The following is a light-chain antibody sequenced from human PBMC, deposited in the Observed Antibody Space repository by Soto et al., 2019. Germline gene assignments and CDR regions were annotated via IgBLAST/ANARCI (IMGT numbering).Light chain of an antibody. J-gene: IGKJ5*01. CDR1: QGVTNY. CDR2: DAS. Sequence: DIVLTQSPATLSLSPGERATLSCRASQGVTNYLAWFRQKPGQTPRLLIYDASRLLIYDASNMATGTPARFSGSGRATDFTLTVSSLEPEDFAVYYCQQRSNWHPFGQGTRLEIK. CDR3: QQRSNWHP. V-gene: IGKV3D-11*01.